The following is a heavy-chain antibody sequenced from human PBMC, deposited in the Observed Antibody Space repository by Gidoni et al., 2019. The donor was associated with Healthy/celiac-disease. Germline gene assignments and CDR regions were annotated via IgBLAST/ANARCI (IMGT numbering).Heavy chain of an antibody. D-gene: IGHD3-10*01. CDR1: GFTFSSYA. Sequence: VQLLESGGGLVQPGGSLSLSCATSGFTFSSYAMSWVRQAPGKGLEWVSAISGSGGSTYYADSVKGRFTISRDNSKNTLYLQMNSLRAEDTAVYYCAKDLTYYGSGSYRDYWGQGTLVTVSS. V-gene: IGHV3-23*01. J-gene: IGHJ4*02. CDR2: ISGSGGST. CDR3: AKDLTYYGSGSYRDY.